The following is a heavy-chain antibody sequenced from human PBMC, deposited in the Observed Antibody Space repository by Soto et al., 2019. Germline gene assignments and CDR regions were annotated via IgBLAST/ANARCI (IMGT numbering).Heavy chain of an antibody. J-gene: IGHJ4*02. D-gene: IGHD2-8*02. CDR3: TGEAASGY. V-gene: IGHV3-30*03. Sequence: QVQLVESGGGVVQPGRCLRLSCAVSGFTVSTYGMHWVRQAPGKGLEWVAVISRDGGTKYYADSVKGRFTISRDNSRNTLFLEMNSLRGDDMAVYYCTGEAASGYGGQGTLVTVSS. CDR1: GFTVSTYG. CDR2: ISRDGGTK.